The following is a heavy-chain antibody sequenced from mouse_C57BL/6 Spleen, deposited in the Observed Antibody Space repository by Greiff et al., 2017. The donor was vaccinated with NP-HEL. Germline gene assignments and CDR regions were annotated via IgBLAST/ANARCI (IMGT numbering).Heavy chain of an antibody. D-gene: IGHD1-1*01. V-gene: IGHV1-15*01. CDR2: IDPETGGT. J-gene: IGHJ2*01. CDR3: TRGGFITTAGNYFDY. CDR1: GYTFTDYE. Sequence: VQLQQSGAELVRPGASVTLSCKASGYTFTDYEMHWVKQTPVHGLEWIGAIDPETGGTAYNQKFKGKAILTADKSSSTAYMELRSLTSEDSAVYYCTRGGFITTAGNYFDYWGQGTTLTVSS.